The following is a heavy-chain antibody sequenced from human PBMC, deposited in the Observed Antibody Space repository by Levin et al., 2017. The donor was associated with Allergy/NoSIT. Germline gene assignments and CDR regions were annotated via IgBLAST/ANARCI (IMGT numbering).Heavy chain of an antibody. Sequence: GGSLRLSCKGSGYSFTSYWIGWVRQMPGKGLEWMGIIYPGDSDTRYSPSFQGQVTISADKSISTAYLQWSSLKASDTAMYYCARQDGVVVAATYAFDIWGQGTMVTVSS. V-gene: IGHV5-51*01. CDR1: GYSFTSYW. CDR3: ARQDGVVVAATYAFDI. CDR2: IYPGDSDT. J-gene: IGHJ3*02. D-gene: IGHD2-15*01.